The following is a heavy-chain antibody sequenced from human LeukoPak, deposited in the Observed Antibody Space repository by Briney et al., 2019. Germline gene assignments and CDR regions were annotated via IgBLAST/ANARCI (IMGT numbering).Heavy chain of an antibody. CDR3: ARVNLGYSSGGTYFDY. Sequence: SETLSLTCTVSGGSISSYYWSWIRQPAGKGLEWIGRIYTSGSTNYNPSLKSRVTMSVDTSKNQFSLKLSSVTAADTAVYYCARVNLGYSSGGTYFDYWGQGTLVTVSS. CDR1: GGSISSYY. CDR2: IYTSGST. V-gene: IGHV4-4*07. J-gene: IGHJ4*02. D-gene: IGHD6-19*01.